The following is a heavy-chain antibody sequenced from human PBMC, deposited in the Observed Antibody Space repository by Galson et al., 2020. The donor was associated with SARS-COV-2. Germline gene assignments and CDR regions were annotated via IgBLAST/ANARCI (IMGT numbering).Heavy chain of an antibody. J-gene: IGHJ3*02. CDR2: ISTYDGYT. V-gene: IGHV1-18*04. Sequence: ASVKVSCKASGYTFTNYGISWVRQAPGQGLEYMGWISTYDGYTDFAHNLQGRVTMTTDTSTNTAYMDLKSLRSDDTAVYFCARTRGGGSYSHAFYIWGQGTLVTVSS. CDR1: GYTFTNYG. D-gene: IGHD1-26*01. CDR3: ARTRGGGSYSHAFYI.